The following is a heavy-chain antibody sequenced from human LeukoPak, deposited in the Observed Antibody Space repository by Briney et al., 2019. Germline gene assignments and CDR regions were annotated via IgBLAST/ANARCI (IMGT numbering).Heavy chain of an antibody. CDR1: GFTFISYA. J-gene: IGHJ4*02. V-gene: IGHV3-23*01. CDR3: AKGPRPDLSVLHTLER. D-gene: IGHD3-16*02. CDR2: ITGRGDAA. Sequence: GGSLRLSCAASGFTFISYAMTWVRQAPGGGMEWVSTITGRGDAANDADSVKGRFTISRDNSKSSLYLQMNSLRVEDTAVYHCAKGPRPDLSVLHTLERWGQGVLVTVSS.